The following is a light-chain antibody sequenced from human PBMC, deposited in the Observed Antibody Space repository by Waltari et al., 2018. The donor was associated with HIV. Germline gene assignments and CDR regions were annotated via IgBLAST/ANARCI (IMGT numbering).Light chain of an antibody. CDR1: SSNIGAGYD. CDR2: GNR. J-gene: IGLJ2*01. V-gene: IGLV1-40*01. Sequence: QSVLTQPPSVSGAPGQRVTISCTGSSSNIGAGYDVHWYQQLPGTAPPLLTDGNRNRPSGVPDRFSGSKSGTSASLAITGLQAEDEADYYCQSYDSSLSGVVFGGGTRLTVL. CDR3: QSYDSSLSGVV.